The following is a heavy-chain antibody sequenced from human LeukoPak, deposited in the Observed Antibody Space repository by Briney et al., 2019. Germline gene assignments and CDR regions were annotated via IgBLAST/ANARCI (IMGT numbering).Heavy chain of an antibody. D-gene: IGHD6-13*01. CDR3: ARAGADSSSWYSPDFDY. Sequence: GSSVKVSCKASGGTFSSYTISWVRQAPGQGLEWMGGIIPIFGTANYAQKFQGRVTITTDKSTSTAYMELSSLRSEDTAVYYCARAGADSSSWYSPDFDYWGQGTLVTVSS. CDR1: GGTFSSYT. V-gene: IGHV1-69*05. CDR2: IIPIFGTA. J-gene: IGHJ4*02.